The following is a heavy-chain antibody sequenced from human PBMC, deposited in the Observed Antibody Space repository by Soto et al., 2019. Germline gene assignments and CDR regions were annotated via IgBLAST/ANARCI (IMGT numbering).Heavy chain of an antibody. CDR3: AGGPRYWSFAL. CDR2: FSYSGSL. CDR1: GGSSRAYH. J-gene: IGHJ2*01. V-gene: IGHV4-34*01. D-gene: IGHD1-20*01. Sequence: PSETLSLTCSVYGGSSRAYHWSWIRQSPGEGLEWIGDFSYSGSLNYNPSLKRRVAVSLDTSTDHFSLTLTSVTAAETVVYFCAGGPRYWSFALWGRGTLVTVSS.